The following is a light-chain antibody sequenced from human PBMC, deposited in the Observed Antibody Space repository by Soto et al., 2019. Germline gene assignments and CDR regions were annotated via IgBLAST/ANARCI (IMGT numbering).Light chain of an antibody. CDR1: SSDIGGSNY. Sequence: QSVLTRPASVSGSPGQSITISCAGTSSDIGGSNYVSWYQQHPGKAPKLMIYGVSNRPSGVSNRFSGSKSGNTASLTISGLQAEDEADYFCYSSRSSSSTFYVFGTGTKLTVL. V-gene: IGLV2-14*03. CDR2: GVS. CDR3: YSSRSSSSTFYV. J-gene: IGLJ1*01.